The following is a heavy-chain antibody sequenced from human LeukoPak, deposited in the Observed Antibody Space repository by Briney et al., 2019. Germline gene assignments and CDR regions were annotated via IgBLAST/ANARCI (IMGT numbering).Heavy chain of an antibody. V-gene: IGHV1-18*01. D-gene: IGHD2-21*02. J-gene: IGHJ4*02. CDR1: GYTFTSYG. Sequence: ASVKVSCKASGYTFTSYGISWLRQAPGQGLEWMGWISAYNGNTNYAQKFQGRVTMTTDTSTSTAYMELRSLRSDDTAVYYCASAYCGGDCYSSPFDYWGQGTPVTVSS. CDR2: ISAYNGNT. CDR3: ASAYCGGDCYSSPFDY.